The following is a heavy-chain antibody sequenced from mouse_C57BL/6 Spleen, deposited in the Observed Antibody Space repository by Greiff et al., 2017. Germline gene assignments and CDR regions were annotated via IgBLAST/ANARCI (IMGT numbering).Heavy chain of an antibody. CDR1: GFTFSSYG. J-gene: IGHJ4*01. Sequence: EVKVVESGGDLVKPGGSLKLSCAASGFTFSSYGMSWVRQTPDKRLEWVATISSGGSSTYYPDSVKGRFTISRDNAKNTLYLQMSSLKSEDTAMYYCARELNAMDYWGQGTSVTVSS. D-gene: IGHD4-1*01. V-gene: IGHV5-6*01. CDR3: ARELNAMDY. CDR2: ISSGGSST.